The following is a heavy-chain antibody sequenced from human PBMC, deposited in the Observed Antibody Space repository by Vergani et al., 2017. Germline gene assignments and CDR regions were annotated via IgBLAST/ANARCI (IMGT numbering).Heavy chain of an antibody. Sequence: QVQLQESGPGLVKPSQTLPLTCTVSGGSISSGDYYWSWIRQPPGKGLAWIGYIYYSGSTYYNPSLESRITISVDTSRNQFSLKLSSVTAADTAVYYCARRSLXRGVGAFLDAFDIWGQGTMVTVSS. CDR3: ARRSLXRGVGAFLDAFDI. CDR1: GGSISSGDYY. J-gene: IGHJ3*02. V-gene: IGHV4-30-4*08. D-gene: IGHD3-10*01. CDR2: IYYSGST.